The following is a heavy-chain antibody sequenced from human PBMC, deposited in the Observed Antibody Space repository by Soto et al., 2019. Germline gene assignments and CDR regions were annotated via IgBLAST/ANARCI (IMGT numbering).Heavy chain of an antibody. D-gene: IGHD6-6*01. V-gene: IGHV4-34*01. CDR1: NGSFSGYY. Sequence: QVQLQQWGARLLKPSETLSLTCAVYNGSFSGYYWSWIRQSPGKGLEWIGEISHGGSSNYNTSLKSRVTISVDTSKNQFSLKLSSVTAADTALYYCARVGRYNSYDYWGQGTLVTVSS. CDR2: ISHGGSS. CDR3: ARVGRYNSYDY. J-gene: IGHJ4*02.